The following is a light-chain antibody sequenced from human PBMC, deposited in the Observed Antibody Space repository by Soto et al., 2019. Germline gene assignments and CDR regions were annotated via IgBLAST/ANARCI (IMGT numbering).Light chain of an antibody. V-gene: IGKV1-39*01. CDR1: QSIANY. J-gene: IGKJ2*01. Sequence: DIQMTQSPSSLSASVGDRVTITCRSSQSIANYLNWYQQKPGRALKFLIYAASTLQRGVPSRFSGSGSGTDFTLTISSLQPEDFATYFCQQSFTSPYTFGQGTNLEIK. CDR2: AAS. CDR3: QQSFTSPYT.